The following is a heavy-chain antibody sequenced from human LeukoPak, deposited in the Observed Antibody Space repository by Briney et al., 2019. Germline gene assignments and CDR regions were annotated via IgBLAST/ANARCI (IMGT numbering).Heavy chain of an antibody. V-gene: IGHV3-23*01. CDR1: GFTFSSCA. CDR3: AKDPRGNDGYNSRSPSYYFDY. D-gene: IGHD5-24*01. Sequence: GGSLRLSCAASGFTFSSCAMSWVRQAPGKGLEWVSAISGSGGSTYYADSVKGRFTISRDNSKNTLYLQMNSLRAEDTAVYYCAKDPRGNDGYNSRSPSYYFDYWGQGTLVTVSS. CDR2: ISGSGGST. J-gene: IGHJ4*02.